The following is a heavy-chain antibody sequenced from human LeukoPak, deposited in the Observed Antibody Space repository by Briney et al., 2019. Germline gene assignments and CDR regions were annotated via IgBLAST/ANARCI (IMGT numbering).Heavy chain of an antibody. D-gene: IGHD6-13*01. Sequence: PSETLSLTCAVSGGSISSSNWWNWVRQPPGKGLEWIGEIYHSGSTNYNPSLKSRVTISVDKSKNQFSLKLSSVTAADTAVYYCAAQIGIAAAGMRDYYYYGLDVWGQGTTVTVSS. CDR2: IYHSGST. V-gene: IGHV4-4*02. CDR3: AAQIGIAAAGMRDYYYYGLDV. CDR1: GGSISSSNW. J-gene: IGHJ6*02.